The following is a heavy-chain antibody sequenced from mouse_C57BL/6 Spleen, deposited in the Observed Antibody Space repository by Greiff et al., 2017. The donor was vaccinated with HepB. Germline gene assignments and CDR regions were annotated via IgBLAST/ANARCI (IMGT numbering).Heavy chain of an antibody. CDR1: GFTFSSYT. V-gene: IGHV5-9*01. Sequence: EVQRVESGGGLVKPGGSLKLSCAASGFTFSSYTMSWVRQTPEKRLEWVATISGGGGNTYYPDSVKGRFTISRDNAKNTLYLQMSSLRSEDTALYYCARHGLHITTVVGYGYFDVWGTGTTVTVSS. CDR2: ISGGGGNT. D-gene: IGHD1-1*01. J-gene: IGHJ1*03. CDR3: ARHGLHITTVVGYGYFDV.